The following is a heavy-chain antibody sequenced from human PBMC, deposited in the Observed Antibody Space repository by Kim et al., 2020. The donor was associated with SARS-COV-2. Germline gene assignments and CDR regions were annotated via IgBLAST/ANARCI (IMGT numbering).Heavy chain of an antibody. CDR2: IKRDGNNR. CDR1: GFTLSNYW. V-gene: IGHV3-74*01. D-gene: IGHD3-22*01. J-gene: IGHJ4*02. Sequence: GGSLRLSCAASGFTLSNYWMRWVRQSPGKGLEWVSGIKRDGNNRGYAQSVKGRFAISRDTAKNTLYLQMNNLRVEDTAIYYCTRTWIYDSSSDWGQGTLVIVSS. CDR3: TRTWIYDSSSD.